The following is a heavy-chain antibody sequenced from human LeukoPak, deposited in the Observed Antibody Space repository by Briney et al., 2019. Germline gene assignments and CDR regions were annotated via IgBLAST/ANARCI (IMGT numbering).Heavy chain of an antibody. J-gene: IGHJ4*02. V-gene: IGHV4-4*02. D-gene: IGHD1-1*01. CDR1: GDSISERDW. CDR3: ARADIAWNPAYY. CDR2: IQTSGMT. Sequence: PAETLSLTCAVSGDSISERDWWTWVRQAPEQGVAWLGEIQTSGMTNFHPSLKSRVTMSINKSTKQVFLNLDSVTAADTAVYYCARADIAWNPAYYWGQGTLVIVSS.